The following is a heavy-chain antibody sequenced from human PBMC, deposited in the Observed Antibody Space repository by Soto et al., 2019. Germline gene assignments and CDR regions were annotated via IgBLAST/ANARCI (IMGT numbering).Heavy chain of an antibody. J-gene: IGHJ4*02. D-gene: IGHD3-10*01. V-gene: IGHV4-4*02. CDR1: GVSISSGNW. CDR2: IFHDGTA. CDR3: ARLVYDTRLNYMYFDF. Sequence: SETLSLTCAVSGVSISSGNWWTWVRQSPQRGLEYIGEIFHDGTANYYPSFERRVAISVDTSKNQFSLKLTSVTAADPAIYFCARLVYDTRLNYMYFDFWGQGTLVTGS.